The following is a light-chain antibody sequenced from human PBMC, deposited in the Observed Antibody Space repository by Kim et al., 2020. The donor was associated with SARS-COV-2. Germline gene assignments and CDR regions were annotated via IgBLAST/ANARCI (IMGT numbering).Light chain of an antibody. CDR3: QQSDSTPIT. J-gene: IGKJ4*01. CDR2: AAS. V-gene: IGKV1-39*01. Sequence: ATVGDIVTITWRKSQSISSYVNWNKQKPGKAPKRLINAASSLQSGVPSRFSGSGAGTEFTLTISSLQPEDLATNDCQQSDSTPITFGGGTKLEI. CDR1: QSISSY.